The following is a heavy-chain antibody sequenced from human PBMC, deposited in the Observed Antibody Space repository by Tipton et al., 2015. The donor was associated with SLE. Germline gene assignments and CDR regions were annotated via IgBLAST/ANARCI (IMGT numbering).Heavy chain of an antibody. CDR2: ISYDGSNK. CDR3: ARGGCGGDCLDY. CDR1: GFTFSSYG. D-gene: IGHD2-21*02. J-gene: IGHJ4*02. V-gene: IGHV3-30*03. Sequence: SLRLSCAASGFTFSSYGMHWVRQAPGKGLEWVAVISYDGSNKYYADSVKGRLIISRDNSKNTLYLQMHSLRAEDTAVYYCARGGCGGDCLDYWGQGTLVTVSS.